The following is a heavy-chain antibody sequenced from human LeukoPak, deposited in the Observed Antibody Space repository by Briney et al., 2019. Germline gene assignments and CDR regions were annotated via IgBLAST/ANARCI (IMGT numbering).Heavy chain of an antibody. CDR3: AKTRLTGSYLNFDY. CDR1: GFTFSSYG. V-gene: IGHV3-30*18. CDR2: ISYDGSNK. D-gene: IGHD1-26*01. J-gene: IGHJ4*02. Sequence: GGSLRLSCAASGFTFSSYGMHWVRQAPGKGLEWVAVISYDGSNKYYADSVKGRFTISRDNSKNTLYLQMNSLRAEDTAVYYCAKTRLTGSYLNFDYWGQGTLVTVSS.